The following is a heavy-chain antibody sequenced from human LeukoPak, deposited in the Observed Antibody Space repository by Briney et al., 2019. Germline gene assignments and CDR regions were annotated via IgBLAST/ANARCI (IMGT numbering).Heavy chain of an antibody. D-gene: IGHD4-17*01. V-gene: IGHV3-48*03. CDR1: GFTFSSYE. CDR3: ARDSDYGDYPNAFDI. Sequence: GGSLRLSCAASGFTFSSYEMNWVRQAPGKGLEWVSYISSSGSTIYYADSVKGRFTISRDNAKNSLYLQMNSLRAEDTAVYYCARDSDYGDYPNAFDIWGQGTMVTVSS. J-gene: IGHJ3*02. CDR2: ISSSGSTI.